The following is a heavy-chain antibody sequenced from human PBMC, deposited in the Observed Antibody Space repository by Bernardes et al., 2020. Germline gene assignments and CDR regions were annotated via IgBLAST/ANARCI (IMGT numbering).Heavy chain of an antibody. CDR3: TRESLWQLVPLDY. V-gene: IGHV3-49*04. CDR2: IRSKAYGGTT. J-gene: IGHJ4*02. Sequence: GGSLRLSCTASGFTFGDYAMSWVRQAPGKGLEWVGFIRSKAYGGTTEYAASVKGRFTISRDDSKSIAYLQMNSLKTEDTAVYYCTRESLWQLVPLDYWGQGTLVTVSS. D-gene: IGHD6-6*01. CDR1: GFTFGDYA.